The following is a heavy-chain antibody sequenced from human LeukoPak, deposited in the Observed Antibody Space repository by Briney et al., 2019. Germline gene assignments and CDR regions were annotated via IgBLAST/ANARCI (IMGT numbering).Heavy chain of an antibody. CDR3: ARDPPNWGFGL. Sequence: GGSLRLSCAASGFTFSSYWMTWVRQAPGKGLECVSSITFSSSHIYYADSVKGRFTISRDNTKDSLYLRMNSLRAEDTAIYYCARDPPNWGFGLWGQGTLVTVSS. CDR1: GFTFSSYW. J-gene: IGHJ4*02. CDR2: ITFSSSHI. V-gene: IGHV3-21*01. D-gene: IGHD7-27*01.